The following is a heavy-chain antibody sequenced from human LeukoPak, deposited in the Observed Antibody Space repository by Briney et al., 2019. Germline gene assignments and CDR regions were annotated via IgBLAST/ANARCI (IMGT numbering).Heavy chain of an antibody. V-gene: IGHV4-39*01. CDR3: ARRGFGAYYYGMDV. Sequence: PSETLSLTCTVSGGSISSSSYYWGWIRQPPGKGLEWIGSIYYSGSTYYNPSLKSRVTISVDTSKNQFSLKLSSVTAADTAVYYCARRGFGAYYYGMDVWGQGTTVTVSS. D-gene: IGHD3-10*01. CDR1: GGSISSSSYY. J-gene: IGHJ6*02. CDR2: IYYSGST.